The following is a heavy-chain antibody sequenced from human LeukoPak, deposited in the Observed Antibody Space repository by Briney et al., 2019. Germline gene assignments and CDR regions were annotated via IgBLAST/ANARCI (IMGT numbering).Heavy chain of an antibody. D-gene: IGHD2-15*01. CDR3: ARRTIRGYCSGGSCYYMDV. CDR1: GYTFTGYY. Sequence: GASVKVSCKASGYTFTGYYMHWVRQAPGQGLEWMGWINPNSGGTNYAQKFQGRVTMTRDMSTSTVYMELSSLRSEDTAVYYCARRTIRGYCSGGSCYYMDVWGKGTTVTVSS. J-gene: IGHJ6*03. V-gene: IGHV1-2*02. CDR2: INPNSGGT.